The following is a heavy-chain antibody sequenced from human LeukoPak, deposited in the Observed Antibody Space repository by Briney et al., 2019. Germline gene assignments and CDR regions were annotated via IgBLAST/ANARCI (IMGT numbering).Heavy chain of an antibody. D-gene: IGHD4-17*01. CDR2: INGDGRNI. CDR1: GFTFSSYW. V-gene: IGHV3-74*01. J-gene: IGHJ3*01. CDR3: AKDPNGDYIGAFDF. Sequence: GGSLRLSCVASGFTFSSYWMHWVRQDPRKGLVWVSRINGDGRNINYADSVRGRFTISRDNAKNTLYLQMNSLRAEDTAVYYCAKDPNGDYIGAFDFWGQGTMVAVSS.